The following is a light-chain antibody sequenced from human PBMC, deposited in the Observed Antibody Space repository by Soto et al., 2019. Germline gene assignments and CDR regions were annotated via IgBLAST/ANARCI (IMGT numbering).Light chain of an antibody. CDR3: QQSYASPYT. CDR1: QSISSY. V-gene: IGKV1-39*01. J-gene: IGKJ2*01. CDR2: AAA. Sequence: DIQMTQSPSSLSASVGDSVTIICRASQSISSYLNWYQQRPGTAPKVLIYAAASLQSGVPSRFTGSGSGTEFTLTISSLQPEDLGIYYCQQSYASPYTVGRGTKLVIK.